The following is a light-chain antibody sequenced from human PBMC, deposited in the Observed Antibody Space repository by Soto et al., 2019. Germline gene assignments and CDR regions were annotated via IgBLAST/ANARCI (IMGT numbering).Light chain of an antibody. Sequence: QSALTQPPSASGSPGQSVTISCTGSSTDVGAYDYVSWYQHHPGKAPKLIIYEVTERPSGVPDRFSGSKSGNTASLTVSGLQAEDEAYYHCSSDGGSNDLRVVFGGGTKLTVL. CDR3: SSDGGSNDLRVV. J-gene: IGLJ2*01. V-gene: IGLV2-8*01. CDR1: STDVGAYDY. CDR2: EVT.